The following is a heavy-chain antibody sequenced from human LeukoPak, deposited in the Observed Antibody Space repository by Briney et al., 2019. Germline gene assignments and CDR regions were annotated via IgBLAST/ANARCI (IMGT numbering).Heavy chain of an antibody. CDR1: GGSISSSNW. D-gene: IGHD3-3*01. CDR3: ARAAETYYDFWSGYYEGWFDP. CDR2: IYHSGST. V-gene: IGHV4-4*02. J-gene: IGHJ5*02. Sequence: PSETLSLTCAVSGGSISSSNWWSWVRQPPGKGLEWIGEIYHSGSTNYDPSLKSRVTISVDKSKNQFSLKLSSVTAADTAVYYCARAAETYYDFWSGYYEGWFDPWGQGTLVTVSS.